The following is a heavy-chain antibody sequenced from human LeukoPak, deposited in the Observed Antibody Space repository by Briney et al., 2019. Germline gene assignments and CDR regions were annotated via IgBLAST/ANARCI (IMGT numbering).Heavy chain of an antibody. D-gene: IGHD3-10*01. V-gene: IGHV1-8*01. CDR3: GRPLQGGSWTQMALYY. J-gene: IGHJ4*02. CDR1: GYTFTSYD. CDR2: MNPISGNA. Sequence: ASVTVSCKASGYTFTSYDISWVRQAAGQGREWMGWMNPISGNADYAHRFQDRATMTRNNSISTAYMELTSLRSEDTAVYYCGRPLQGGSWTQMALYYWGQGALVTVSS.